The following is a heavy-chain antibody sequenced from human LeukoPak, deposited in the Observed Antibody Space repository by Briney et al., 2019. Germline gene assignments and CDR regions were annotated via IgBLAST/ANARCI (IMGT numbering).Heavy chain of an antibody. CDR2: IYSGGST. D-gene: IGHD3-10*01. Sequence: GGSLRLSCAASGFTVSSNYMSWVRQAPGKGLEWVSVIYSGGSTYYADSVKGRFTISRDNSKTTLYLQMKRLRAEDTAVYYCARSEAYEVRGVIISYGMDVWGPATTVTVSS. CDR3: ARSEAYEVRGVIISYGMDV. CDR1: GFTVSSNY. J-gene: IGHJ6*02. V-gene: IGHV3-66*01.